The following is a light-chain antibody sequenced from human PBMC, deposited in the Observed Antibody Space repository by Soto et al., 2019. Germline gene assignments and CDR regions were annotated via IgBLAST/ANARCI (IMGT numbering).Light chain of an antibody. J-gene: IGLJ2*01. CDR1: SSNIGSNY. Sequence: QTVVTQPPSASGTPGQGVTISCSGSSSNIGSNYVVWYQHLPGTAPKLLIYRNNQRPSGVPDRFSGSKSGTSASLAISGLRSEYETDYYCAAWDDSRSGVVFGGGTKLPVL. CDR2: RNN. V-gene: IGLV1-47*01. CDR3: AAWDDSRSGVV.